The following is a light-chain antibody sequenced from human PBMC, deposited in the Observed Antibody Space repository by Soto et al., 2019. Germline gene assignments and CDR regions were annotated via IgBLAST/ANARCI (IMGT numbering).Light chain of an antibody. Sequence: EIVLKQSPGTLSLSQGERATLSCRASQSVGRYLAWYQCKPGQAPRLLIYGASSRATGIPARFSGSGSGTEFTLTISSLQSEDLAVYFCQQYHNWPPTFGQGTKV. V-gene: IGKV3D-15*01. CDR1: QSVGRY. J-gene: IGKJ1*01. CDR3: QQYHNWPPT. CDR2: GAS.